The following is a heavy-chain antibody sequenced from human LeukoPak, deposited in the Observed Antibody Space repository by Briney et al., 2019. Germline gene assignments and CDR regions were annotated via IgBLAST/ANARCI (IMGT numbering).Heavy chain of an antibody. CDR2: ISDTGGAT. D-gene: IGHD4-23*01. CDR1: GFTFSNYA. Sequence: AESLTLSCAVSGFTFSNYAMSWVRQPPGKGIEWVSSISDTGGATYYAESVKGRFTISRDNARNTVYLQLTSARHEDRALYYCAKGGGSTFDNWGQGILVTVSS. CDR3: AKGGGSTFDN. V-gene: IGHV3-23*01. J-gene: IGHJ4*02.